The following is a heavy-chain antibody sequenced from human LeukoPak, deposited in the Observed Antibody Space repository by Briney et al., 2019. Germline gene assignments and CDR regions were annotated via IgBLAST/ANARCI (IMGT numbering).Heavy chain of an antibody. D-gene: IGHD6-6*01. Sequence: SVKVSCKASGGTFSSYAISWVRQAPQQGLEWMGSIIPILGITNYAQKFQGRVTITADKSTSTAYMELSSLRSEDTAVYYCARLEYSSSSLFYGMDVWGQGTTATVSS. CDR3: ARLEYSSSSLFYGMDV. V-gene: IGHV1-69*04. J-gene: IGHJ6*02. CDR1: GGTFSSYA. CDR2: IIPILGIT.